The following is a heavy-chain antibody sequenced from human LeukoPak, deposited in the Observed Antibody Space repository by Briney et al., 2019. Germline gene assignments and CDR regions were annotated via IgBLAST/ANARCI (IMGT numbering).Heavy chain of an antibody. CDR2: IYHSGST. V-gene: IGHV4-38-2*01. CDR3: AIALVGATENWFDP. Sequence: PSETLSLTYAVSGYSISSGYYWGWIRQPPGKGLEWIGSIYHSGSTYYNPSLKSRVTISVDTSKNQFSLKLSPVTAADTAVYYCAIALVGATENWFDPWGQGTLVTVSS. CDR1: GYSISSGYY. D-gene: IGHD1-26*01. J-gene: IGHJ5*02.